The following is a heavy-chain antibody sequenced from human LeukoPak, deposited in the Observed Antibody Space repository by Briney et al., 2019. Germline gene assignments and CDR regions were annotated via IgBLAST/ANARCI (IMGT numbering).Heavy chain of an antibody. Sequence: GESLKISCKGSGYSFTSYWISWVRQMPGKGLEWMGIIYPGDSDTRYSPSFQSQVTISADKSISTAYLQWSSLKASDTAMYYCPSRKVPAAITADYYYMDVWGKGTTVTVSS. V-gene: IGHV5-51*01. D-gene: IGHD2-2*02. CDR3: PSRKVPAAITADYYYMDV. CDR2: IYPGDSDT. CDR1: GYSFTSYW. J-gene: IGHJ6*03.